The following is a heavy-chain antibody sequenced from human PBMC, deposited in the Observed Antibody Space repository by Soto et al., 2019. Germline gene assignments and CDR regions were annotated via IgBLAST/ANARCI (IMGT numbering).Heavy chain of an antibody. J-gene: IGHJ4*02. D-gene: IGHD6-19*01. Sequence: EVQLEESGGTLVQPGGSLRLSCAASGLTFSNYWMSWVRQAPGKGLEWVANIKQDGREKYYVDSVRGRFTISRDNAKNSLYLQMSSLRAEDTAVYYGTKVVGLAGQDWGQGTLVSVSS. CDR3: TKVVGLAGQD. CDR2: IKQDGREK. CDR1: GLTFSNYW. V-gene: IGHV3-7*01.